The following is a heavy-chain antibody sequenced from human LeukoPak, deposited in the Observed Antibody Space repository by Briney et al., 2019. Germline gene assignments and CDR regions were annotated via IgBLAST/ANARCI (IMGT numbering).Heavy chain of an antibody. CDR3: ARAPHYYDSSRPTTYYFDN. J-gene: IGHJ4*02. D-gene: IGHD3-22*01. Sequence: GGSLRLSCAASGFTFSSYEMNWVRQAPGKGLEWVSYISSSGSTIYYADSVKGRFTISRDNAKNSLYLQMNSLRAEDTAVYYCARAPHYYDSSRPTTYYFDNWGQGTLVTVSS. V-gene: IGHV3-48*03. CDR1: GFTFSSYE. CDR2: ISSSGSTI.